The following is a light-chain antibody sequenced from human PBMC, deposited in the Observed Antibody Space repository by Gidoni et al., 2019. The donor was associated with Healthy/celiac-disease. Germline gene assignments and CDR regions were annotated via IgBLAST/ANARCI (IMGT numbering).Light chain of an antibody. CDR2: VAS. Sequence: EIVMTQSQATLSVSPGERATLSCRASQSVSSNLAWYQQKPGQAPRLLIYVASTRATGIPARFSGSGSGTEFTLTISSLQSEDFAVYYCQQYNNWPVTFGGGTKVEIK. CDR1: QSVSSN. J-gene: IGKJ4*01. V-gene: IGKV3-15*01. CDR3: QQYNNWPVT.